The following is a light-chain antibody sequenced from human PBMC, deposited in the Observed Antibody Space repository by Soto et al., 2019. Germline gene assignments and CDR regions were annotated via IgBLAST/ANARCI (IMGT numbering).Light chain of an antibody. CDR3: AAWDDSLSVV. Sequence: QSVLTQPHSVSGSPGQSVTISCTGTGGDVGRYSRVSWYQQHPDKAPQLMIYDVNKRPSGVPDRFSGSRSGNTASLTISGLQAEDGADYYCAAWDDSLSVVFGGGTKLTVL. J-gene: IGLJ2*01. CDR1: GGDVGRYSR. CDR2: DVN. V-gene: IGLV2-11*01.